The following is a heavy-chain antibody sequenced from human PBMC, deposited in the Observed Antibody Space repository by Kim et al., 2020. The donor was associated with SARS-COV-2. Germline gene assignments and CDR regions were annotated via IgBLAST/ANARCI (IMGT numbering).Heavy chain of an antibody. D-gene: IGHD6-13*01. Sequence: SETLSLTCTVSGGSISSYYWSWIRQPPGKGLEWIGYIYYSGSTNYNPSLKSRVTISVDTSKNQFSLKLSSVTAADTAVYYCARDGFGAAAGTGFDYWGQGTLVTVSS. CDR2: IYYSGST. J-gene: IGHJ4*02. CDR1: GGSISSYY. V-gene: IGHV4-59*01. CDR3: ARDGFGAAAGTGFDY.